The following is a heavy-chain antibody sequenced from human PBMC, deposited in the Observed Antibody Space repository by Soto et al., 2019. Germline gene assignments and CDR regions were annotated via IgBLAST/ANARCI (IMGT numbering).Heavy chain of an antibody. CDR3: ARRGDWHYGPYGMDF. J-gene: IGHJ6*02. CDR2: IYPGDSGT. V-gene: IGHV5-51*01. D-gene: IGHD1-7*01. Sequence: ESLKSSCKGSGYSFTSYWIGWVRQMPGKGLERMGIIYPGDSGTRYSPSFQGQVTISADKSISTAYLQWSSLKASDTAMYYCARRGDWHYGPYGMDFSGQGLTLTVSS. CDR1: GYSFTSYW.